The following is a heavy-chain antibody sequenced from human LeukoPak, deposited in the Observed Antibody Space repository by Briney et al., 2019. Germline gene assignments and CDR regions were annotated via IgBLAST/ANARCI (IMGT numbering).Heavy chain of an antibody. CDR1: GFAFSDYD. CDR2: IWSDGSHI. V-gene: IGHV3-33*03. CDR3: ASAAGAFDM. D-gene: IGHD6-13*01. Sequence: PGGSLRLSCAASGFAFSDYDMHWIRQAPGKGLEWVAVIWSDGSHIYYAESMKGRLTISRDNSKNMVYLQMNSLRVEDTAVYYCASAAGAFDMWGQGTLVTVSS. J-gene: IGHJ3*02.